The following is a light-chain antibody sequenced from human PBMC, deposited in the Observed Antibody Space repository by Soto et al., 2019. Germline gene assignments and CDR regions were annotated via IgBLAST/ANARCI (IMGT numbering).Light chain of an antibody. CDR3: AAWEDSLNGVV. V-gene: IGLV1-36*01. CDR1: SSNIGNNA. Sequence: QSVLTQPPSVSEAPRQRVTISCSGSSSNIGNNAVNWYQQLPGKAPKLLIYYDDLLPSGVSDRFSGSKSGTSASLAISGLQSEDEADYYCAAWEDSLNGVVFGVGTQLTVL. J-gene: IGLJ2*01. CDR2: YDD.